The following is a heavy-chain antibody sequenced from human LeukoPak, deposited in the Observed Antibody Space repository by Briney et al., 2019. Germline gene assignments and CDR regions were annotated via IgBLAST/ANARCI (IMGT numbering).Heavy chain of an antibody. V-gene: IGHV3-23*01. CDR3: AKVPTVLGDADRDWFDP. CDR1: GFTFSSYA. J-gene: IGHJ5*02. CDR2: ISGSGGST. Sequence: GGSLRLSCAASGFTFSSYAMSWVRQAPGKGLEWVSAISGSGGSTYYADSVKGRFTISRDNSKNTLYLQMNSLRAEDTAVYYCAKVPTVLGDADRDWFDPWGQGTLVTVSS. D-gene: IGHD3-3*02.